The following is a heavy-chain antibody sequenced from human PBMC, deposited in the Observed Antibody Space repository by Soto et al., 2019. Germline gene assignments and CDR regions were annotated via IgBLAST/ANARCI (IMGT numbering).Heavy chain of an antibody. CDR2: INPNSGGT. V-gene: IGHV1-2*04. D-gene: IGHD2-15*01. CDR1: GYTFTGYY. CDR3: AREDCSGGSCYRGYGMDV. J-gene: IGHJ6*02. Sequence: ASVKVSCKASGYTFTGYYMHWVRQAPGQGLEWMGWINPNSGGTNYAQKFQGWVTMTRDTSISIAYMELSRLRSDDTAVYYCAREDCSGGSCYRGYGMDVWGQGTTVTVSS.